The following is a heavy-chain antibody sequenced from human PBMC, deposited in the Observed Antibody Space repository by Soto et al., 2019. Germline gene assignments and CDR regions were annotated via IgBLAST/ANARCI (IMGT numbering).Heavy chain of an antibody. CDR2: IYYSGSP. J-gene: IGHJ3*02. Sequence: SGTLSLTCTVSGCSIXRXXXXGXXXXXXXXLXWIGYIYYSGSPNYNPSLKSRVTISVDTSKNQFSLKLSSVTAADTPVYNGAXXXXGYCSGGSCSYDAFDIWGQGTMVTVSS. D-gene: IGHD2-15*01. V-gene: IGHV4-59*12. CDR3: AXXXXGYCSGGSCSYDAFDI. CDR1: GCSIXRXX.